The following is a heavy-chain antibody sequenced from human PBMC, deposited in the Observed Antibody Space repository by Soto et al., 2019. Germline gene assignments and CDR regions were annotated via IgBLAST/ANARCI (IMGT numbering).Heavy chain of an antibody. V-gene: IGHV3-7*01. Sequence: EVQLVESGGGLVQPGGSLGLSCAASGFTFSSYWMSWVRLAPGKGLEWVAHIKQSGSDRYYVDSVRDRFTISRDNAKNSLYLQMNSLRVEDTAMYYCASVKSWAVSPWGQGTLVTVSS. CDR3: ASVKSWAVSP. CDR2: IKQSGSDR. J-gene: IGHJ5*02. CDR1: GFTFSSYW. D-gene: IGHD3-10*01.